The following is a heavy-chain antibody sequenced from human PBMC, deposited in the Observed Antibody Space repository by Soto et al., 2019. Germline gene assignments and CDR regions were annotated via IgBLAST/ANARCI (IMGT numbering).Heavy chain of an antibody. J-gene: IGHJ4*02. CDR2: ISGSGGST. CDR1: GFTFSSYA. CDR3: AKRSNIVVVTAIHYYFDY. D-gene: IGHD2-21*02. V-gene: IGHV3-23*01. Sequence: EVQLLESGGGLVQPGGSLRLSCAASGFTFSSYAMSWVRQAPGKGLEWVSAISGSGGSTYYADSVKGRFTISRDNSKNTLYLQMNSLRAEDTAVYYCAKRSNIVVVTAIHYYFDYWGQGTLVTVSS.